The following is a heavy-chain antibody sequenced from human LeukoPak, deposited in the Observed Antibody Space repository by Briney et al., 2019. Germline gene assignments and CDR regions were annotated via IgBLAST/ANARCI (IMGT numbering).Heavy chain of an antibody. CDR3: VRGVDSARAFDF. V-gene: IGHV3-11*06. D-gene: IGHD3-3*01. CDR1: GFFFRDYY. Sequence: GGSLRLSCAASGFFFRDYYTAWLRQAPGEGLEWIAFFSASRGYTDYADSVKGRFTISRDNAKNSLFLEMNSLRADDTAVYDCVRGVDSARAFDFWGQGTLVIVSS. J-gene: IGHJ4*02. CDR2: FSASRGYT.